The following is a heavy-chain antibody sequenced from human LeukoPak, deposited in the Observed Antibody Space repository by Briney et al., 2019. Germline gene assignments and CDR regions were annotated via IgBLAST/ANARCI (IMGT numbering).Heavy chain of an antibody. V-gene: IGHV3-33*01. CDR2: IWYDGSNK. D-gene: IGHD6-19*01. CDR1: GFTFSSYG. CDR3: ARGGVAVAGYYFDY. Sequence: PGRSLRLSCAASGFTFSSYGMHWVRQAPCKGLEWVAVIWYDGSNKYYADSVKGRFTISRDNSKNTLYLQMNSLRAEDTAVYYCARGGVAVAGYYFDYWGQGTLVTVSS. J-gene: IGHJ4*02.